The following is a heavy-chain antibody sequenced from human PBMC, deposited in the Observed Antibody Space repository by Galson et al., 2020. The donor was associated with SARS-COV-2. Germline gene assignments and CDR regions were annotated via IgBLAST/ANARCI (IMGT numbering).Heavy chain of an antibody. CDR2: ISYDGSNI. CDR3: ASARGLFGVVTMTALDV. V-gene: IGHV3-30*03. D-gene: IGHD3-3*01. J-gene: IGHJ6*02. Sequence: GGSLRLSCAGSGFTFSNYGMHWVRQAPGKGLEWVSVISYDGSNIYYAESVKGRFTISRDGSNNTLYLQMNSLITEDTAIYYCASARGLFGVVTMTALDVWGQGTTVTVSS. CDR1: GFTFSNYG.